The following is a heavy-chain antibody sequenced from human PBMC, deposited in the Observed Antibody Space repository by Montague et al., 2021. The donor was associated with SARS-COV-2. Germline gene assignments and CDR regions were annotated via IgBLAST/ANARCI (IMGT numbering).Heavy chain of an antibody. Sequence: SETLSLTCTVSGGSISSYYWSWIRQPPGKGLEWIGYMYYSGSTNYNPSLKSRVTLSVDTSKNQFSLKLSSMTAADTAVYYCARDFDYWGQGTLVTVSS. CDR2: MYYSGST. CDR1: GGSISSYY. CDR3: ARDFDY. J-gene: IGHJ4*02. V-gene: IGHV4-59*13.